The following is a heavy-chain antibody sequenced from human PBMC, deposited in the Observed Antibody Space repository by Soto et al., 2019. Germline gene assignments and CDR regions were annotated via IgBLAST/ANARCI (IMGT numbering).Heavy chain of an antibody. J-gene: IGHJ4*02. CDR2: IIPIFGTA. CDR1: GGTFSSYA. D-gene: IGHD3-3*01. V-gene: IGHV1-69*01. Sequence: QVQLVQSEAEVKKPGSSVKVSCKASGGTFSSYAISWVRQAPGQGLEWMGGIIPIFGTANYAQKFQGRVTITADESTSTAYMELSSLRSEDTAVYYCARGDDFWSGYYSPTGFDYWGQGTLVTVSS. CDR3: ARGDDFWSGYYSPTGFDY.